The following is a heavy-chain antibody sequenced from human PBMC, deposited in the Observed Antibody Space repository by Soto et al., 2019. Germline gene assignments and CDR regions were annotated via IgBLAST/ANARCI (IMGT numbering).Heavy chain of an antibody. V-gene: IGHV3-21*06. J-gene: IGHJ4*02. CDR1: GFVFSSYR. Sequence: EVQLVESGGGLVKRGGSLTLSCAASGFVFSSYRMNWVRQAPGKGLEWVSSINSGGTYRYYADSVQGRFTISRNNARNSFYLQMDSLGVEDTAVYYCARDLTTYGSPHFDYWGQGTLVTVFS. D-gene: IGHD3-10*01. CDR2: INSGGTYR. CDR3: ARDLTTYGSPHFDY.